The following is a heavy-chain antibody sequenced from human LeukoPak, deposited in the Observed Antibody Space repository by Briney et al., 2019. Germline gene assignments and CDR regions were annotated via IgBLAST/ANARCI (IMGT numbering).Heavy chain of an antibody. Sequence: KSSETLSLTCAVSGSSIISGYYWAWIRQPPGKGLEWIGSIYHSGRFYYNPSLKTRVTISVDTSKNQFSLKLSSVTAADTAVYYCATLPDYWGQGTLVTVSS. J-gene: IGHJ4*02. V-gene: IGHV4-38-2*01. CDR1: GSSIISGYY. CDR2: IYHSGRF. CDR3: ATLPDY.